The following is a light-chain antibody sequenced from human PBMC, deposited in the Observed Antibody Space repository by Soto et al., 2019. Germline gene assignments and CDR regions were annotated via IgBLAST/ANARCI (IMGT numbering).Light chain of an antibody. Sequence: EIVTTQSPATLSVSPGERATLSCRTGQSVSSGLAWYQQKPGQAPRLLIYGASTRATGIPARFSGSGSGTEFTLTISSLQSEDSAVYYCQQYNNWPWTFGEGNKVEIK. V-gene: IGKV3-15*01. CDR1: QSVSSG. CDR2: GAS. CDR3: QQYNNWPWT. J-gene: IGKJ1*01.